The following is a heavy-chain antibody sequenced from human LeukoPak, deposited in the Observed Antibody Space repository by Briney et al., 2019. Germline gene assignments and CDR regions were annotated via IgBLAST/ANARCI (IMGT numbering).Heavy chain of an antibody. CDR1: GVTFSGYS. V-gene: IGHV3-21*01. D-gene: IGHD5-12*01. CDR3: AREYSGYGDFDY. J-gene: IGHJ4*02. Sequence: GGSLRLSCAASGVTFSGYSMNWVRRAPGMGLEWVASISTSSSYIDYADSVKGRFTISRDNAKNSLYLQMNSLRAEDTAVYYCAREYSGYGDFDYWGQGTLVTVSS. CDR2: ISTSSSYI.